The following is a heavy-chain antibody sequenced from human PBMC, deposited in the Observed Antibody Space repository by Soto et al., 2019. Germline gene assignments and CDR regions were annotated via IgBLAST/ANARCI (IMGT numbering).Heavy chain of an antibody. Sequence: GSLRLSCAASGFTFSNYAMSWVRQTPGKGLEWVSTISVTGDRTYYADSVKGRFTISRDNSKNTVYQQMNSLRAEDTAVYYCAREVPNRGHYTYWGQGTLVTVSS. D-gene: IGHD4-4*01. CDR2: ISVTGDRT. CDR1: GFTFSNYA. CDR3: AREVPNRGHYTY. V-gene: IGHV3-23*01. J-gene: IGHJ4*01.